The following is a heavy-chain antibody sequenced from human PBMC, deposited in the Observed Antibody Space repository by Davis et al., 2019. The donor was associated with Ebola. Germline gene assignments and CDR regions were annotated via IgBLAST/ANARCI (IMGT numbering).Heavy chain of an antibody. V-gene: IGHV1-2*02. Sequence: ASVKVSCKASGYTFTGYYMHWVRQAPGQGLEWMGWINPNSGGTNYAQKFQGRVTMTRDTSISTAYMELSSLRSEDTAVYYCARSLPQPYYDFWSGHAFDIWGQGTMVTVSS. CDR2: INPNSGGT. J-gene: IGHJ3*02. CDR3: ARSLPQPYYDFWSGHAFDI. D-gene: IGHD3-3*01. CDR1: GYTFTGYY.